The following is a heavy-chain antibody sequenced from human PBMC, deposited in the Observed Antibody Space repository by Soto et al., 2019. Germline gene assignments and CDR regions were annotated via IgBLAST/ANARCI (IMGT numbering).Heavy chain of an antibody. D-gene: IGHD3-10*01. CDR1: GDSITSGGYY. J-gene: IGHJ6*02. CDR3: ARDYYGAGSQYYYYGMEV. V-gene: IGHV4-31*03. CDR2: IYHSGGA. Sequence: SETLSLTCTVSGDSITSGGYYWSWLRQPPGKGLEWIGYIYHSGGASYDPSLRGRAVISIDTSKNQFSLRLNAVTAADTATYYCARDYYGAGSQYYYYGMEVWGQGTTVTVSS.